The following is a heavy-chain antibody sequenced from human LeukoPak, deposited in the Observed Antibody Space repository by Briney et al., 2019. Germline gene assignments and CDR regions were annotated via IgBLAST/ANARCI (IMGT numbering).Heavy chain of an antibody. CDR2: AYYTGNT. Sequence: SETLSLTCTVSGGSISGRPYYWGWIRQPPGKGLEWIGSAYYTGNTYYNSSLKSRVTISLDTSKNQFSLKLNSVTAADTAVYYYARGAYFDSWGRGTLFTVSS. V-gene: IGHV4-39*07. J-gene: IGHJ4*02. CDR1: GGSISGRPYY. D-gene: IGHD3-16*01. CDR3: ARGAYFDS.